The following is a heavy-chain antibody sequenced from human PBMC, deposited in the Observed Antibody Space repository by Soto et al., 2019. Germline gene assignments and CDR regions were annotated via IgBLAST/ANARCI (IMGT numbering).Heavy chain of an antibody. Sequence: PGGSLRLSCEASGFTFSSYDMNWVRQAPGKGLEWLSYISGSGRTVYYADSVKGRFTISRDSAKKSLFLQMDSLKASDTAMYYCARASWAFVDPFHFDSWGQGTLVTVSS. D-gene: IGHD3-3*02. CDR1: GFTFSSYD. V-gene: IGHV3-48*03. CDR3: ARASWAFVDPFHFDS. J-gene: IGHJ4*02. CDR2: ISGSGRTV.